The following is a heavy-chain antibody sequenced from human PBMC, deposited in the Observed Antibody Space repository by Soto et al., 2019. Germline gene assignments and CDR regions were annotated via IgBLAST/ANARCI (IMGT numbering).Heavy chain of an antibody. Sequence: QVQLQESGTGLVKPSQNLSLTCTVSGCSISSGGYYWSWIRQHPGKGMEWIGYIYYSGSSYYNPSLNRRVTISVDTSKNQFSLKLSSVTAADTAVYYCARYYYGAGTSGSGTEGPNFYYDGMDVWCQGTTVTFSS. CDR3: ARYYYGAGTSGSGTEGPNFYYDGMDV. V-gene: IGHV4-31*03. CDR1: GCSISSGGYY. J-gene: IGHJ6*02. D-gene: IGHD3-10*01. CDR2: IYYSGSS.